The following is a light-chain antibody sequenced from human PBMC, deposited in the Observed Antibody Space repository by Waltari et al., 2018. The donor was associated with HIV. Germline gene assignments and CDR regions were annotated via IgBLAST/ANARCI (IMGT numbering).Light chain of an antibody. J-gene: IGLJ2*01. CDR3: AAWDDSLHGEL. CDR2: SNN. CDR1: YSTTGSNT. V-gene: IGLV1-44*01. Sequence: QSVLTQTPSLSGTPGQRVTISCYGGYSTTGSNTVNWYQQFPGTDPRLLIYSNNQRPSGVPYRFSGSKSGTSASLVISELQSQDEADYHCAAWDDSLHGELFGGGTKLTVL.